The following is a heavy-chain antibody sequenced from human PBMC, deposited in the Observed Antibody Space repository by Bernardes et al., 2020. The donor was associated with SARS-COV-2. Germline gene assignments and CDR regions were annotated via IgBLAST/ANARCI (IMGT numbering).Heavy chain of an antibody. CDR1: GFTFSSYA. V-gene: IGHV3-23*01. CDR3: ANRMIVVGARGLYYYGMDV. CDR2: ISGSGGST. D-gene: IGHD1-26*01. J-gene: IGHJ6*02. Sequence: GGSLRLSCAASGFTFSSYAMSWVRQAPGKGLEWVSAISGSGGSTYYADSVKGRFTISRDNSKNTLYLQMNSLRAEDTAVYYCANRMIVVGARGLYYYGMDVWGQGTTVTVSS.